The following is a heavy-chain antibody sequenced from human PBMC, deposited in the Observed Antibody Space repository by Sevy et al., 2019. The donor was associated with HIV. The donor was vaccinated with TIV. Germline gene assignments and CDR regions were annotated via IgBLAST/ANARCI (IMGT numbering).Heavy chain of an antibody. CDR2: RSYNENKR. D-gene: IGHD6-19*01. CDR3: ATDAGYSIGWYPSGY. CDR1: GFTFSSYA. J-gene: IGHJ4*01. Sequence: GGSLRLSCAASGFTFSSYAMHWVRRAPGKGLEWVAFRSYNENKRAYAESVKGRFTISRDISKNTLYLQMKSLRPEDTAVYYCATDAGYSIGWYPSGYWGHGTLVTVSS. V-gene: IGHV3-30-3*01.